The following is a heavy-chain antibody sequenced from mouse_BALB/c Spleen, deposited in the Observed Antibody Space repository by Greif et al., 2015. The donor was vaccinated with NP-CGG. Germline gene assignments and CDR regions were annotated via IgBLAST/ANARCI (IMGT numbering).Heavy chain of an antibody. D-gene: IGHD2-2*01. J-gene: IGHJ2*01. CDR3: ARGDYYGYDHFDY. CDR1: GYSFTGYT. CDR2: INPYNGGT. Sequence: VQLKQSGPELVKPGASMKISCKASGYSFTGYTMNWVKQSHGKNLEWIGLINPYNGGTSYNQKFKGKATLTVDKSSSTAYMELLSLTSEDSAVYYCARGDYYGYDHFDYWGQGTTLTVSS. V-gene: IGHV1-18*01.